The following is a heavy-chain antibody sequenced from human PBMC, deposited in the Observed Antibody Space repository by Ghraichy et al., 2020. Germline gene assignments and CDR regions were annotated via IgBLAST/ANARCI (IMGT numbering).Heavy chain of an antibody. J-gene: IGHJ6*02. CDR1: GFTFDDYA. V-gene: IGHV3-9*01. Sequence: GGSLRLSCAASGFTFDDYAMHWVRQAPGKGLEWVSGISWNSGSIGYADSVKGRFTISRDNAKNSLYLQMNSLRAEDTALYYCAKDIGLAAKGYGMDVWGQGTTVTVSS. CDR2: ISWNSGSI. CDR3: AKDIGLAAKGYGMDV. D-gene: IGHD2-15*01.